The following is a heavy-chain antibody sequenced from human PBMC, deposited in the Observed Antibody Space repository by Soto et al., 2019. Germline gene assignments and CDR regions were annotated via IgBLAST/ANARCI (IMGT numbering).Heavy chain of an antibody. CDR2: IIPIFGTA. Sequence: SVKVSCKASGGTFSSYAISWVRQAPGQGLEWMGGIIPIFGTANYAQKFQSRVTITANESTSTAYMELSSLRSEDTAVYYCARARDYYDSSGYYYYYYGMDVWGQGTTVTVSS. J-gene: IGHJ6*02. CDR1: GGTFSSYA. CDR3: ARARDYYDSSGYYYYYYGMDV. V-gene: IGHV1-69*13. D-gene: IGHD3-22*01.